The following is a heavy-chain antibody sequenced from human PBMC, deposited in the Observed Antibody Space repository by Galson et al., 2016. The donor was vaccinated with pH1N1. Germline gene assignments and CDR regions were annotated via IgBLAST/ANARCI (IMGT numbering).Heavy chain of an antibody. CDR1: GYAFTTYG. J-gene: IGHJ4*02. Sequence: SVKVSCKASGYAFTTYGIHWVRQAPGQRLQWMGWINCGNGDTRYAERFQGRVTISRDTSTTTVYMDLTNLRPEDTADFYCVKGGDFDQWGQGTLVTVSS. CDR2: INCGNGDT. V-gene: IGHV1-3*01. D-gene: IGHD4-17*01. CDR3: VKGGDFDQ.